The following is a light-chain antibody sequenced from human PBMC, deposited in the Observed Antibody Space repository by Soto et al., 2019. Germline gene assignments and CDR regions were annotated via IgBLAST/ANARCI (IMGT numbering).Light chain of an antibody. CDR2: EVS. CDR1: SSDVGAYNY. CDR3: TSYTSSSTHV. J-gene: IGLJ1*01. Sequence: QSALTQPASVSGSPGQSITISCTGTSSDVGAYNYVSWYRQYPGKAPKLMIYEVSDRPSGVSNRFSASKSANTASLTISGLQAEDEGDYYCTSYTSSSTHVFGTGTKLTVL. V-gene: IGLV2-14*01.